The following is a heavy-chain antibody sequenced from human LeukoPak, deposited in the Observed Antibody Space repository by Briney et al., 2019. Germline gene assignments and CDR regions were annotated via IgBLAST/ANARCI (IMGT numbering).Heavy chain of an antibody. CDR3: ARPTAGSDY. CDR2: IRYDGSNK. J-gene: IGHJ4*02. V-gene: IGHV3-30*02. D-gene: IGHD4-11*01. CDR1: GFTFSNYD. Sequence: GGSLRLSCAASGFTFSNYDMHWVRQAPGKGLEWVAFIRYDGSNKYYPDSVKGRFTISRDISKNTLYLQMNSLRGEDTAVYYCARPTAGSDYWGQGALVTVSS.